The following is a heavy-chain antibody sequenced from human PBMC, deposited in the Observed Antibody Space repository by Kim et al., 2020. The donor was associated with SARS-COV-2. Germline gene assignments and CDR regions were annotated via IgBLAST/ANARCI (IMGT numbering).Heavy chain of an antibody. Sequence: SVKVSCKASGGTFSSYAISWVRQAPGQGLEWMGRIIPIFGTANYAQKFQGRVTITADESTSTAYMELSSLRSEDTAVYYCASQLPHHSGSYSWFDPWGQGTLVTVSS. CDR2: IIPIFGTA. CDR3: ASQLPHHSGSYSWFDP. J-gene: IGHJ5*02. D-gene: IGHD1-26*01. CDR1: GGTFSSYA. V-gene: IGHV1-69*13.